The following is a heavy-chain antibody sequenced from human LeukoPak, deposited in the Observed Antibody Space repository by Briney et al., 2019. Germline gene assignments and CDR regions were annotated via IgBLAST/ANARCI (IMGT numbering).Heavy chain of an antibody. CDR1: GFAFNSYA. CDR3: ATGGGSGSKRYFQF. Sequence: PGGSLRLSCAASGFAFNSYAMSWVRQAPGKGLEWVSAISSSGGNTYYGDSVKGRFTISRDNSKNTLYVQMSSLRVEDTAVYDCATGGGSGSKRYFQFWGHGTLVAVSS. D-gene: IGHD3-10*01. CDR2: ISSSGGNT. V-gene: IGHV3-23*01. J-gene: IGHJ4*01.